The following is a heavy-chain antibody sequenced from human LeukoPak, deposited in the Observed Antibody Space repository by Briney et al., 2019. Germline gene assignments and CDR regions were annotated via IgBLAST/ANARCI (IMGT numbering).Heavy chain of an antibody. D-gene: IGHD2-2*01. CDR2: INDDGSST. J-gene: IGHJ4*02. CDR3: ARVSGPGMNEYYHL. CDR1: GFTFSGAW. Sequence: PGGSLRLSYAASGFTFSGAWMHWVRQAPGKGLMWVSRINDDGSSTRHADSVKGRFTISRDNAKNTLYLQMNSFRAEDTAVYYCARVSGPGMNEYYHLWGQGTLVTVSS. V-gene: IGHV3-74*01.